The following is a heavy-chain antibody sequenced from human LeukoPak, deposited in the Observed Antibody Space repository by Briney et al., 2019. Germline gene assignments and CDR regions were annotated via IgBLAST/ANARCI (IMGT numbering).Heavy chain of an antibody. CDR3: ATVPLRYFDWISPPDY. CDR2: ISGSGGST. V-gene: IGHV3-23*01. Sequence: PGGSLRLSCAASGFTFSSYAMSWVRQAPGKGLEWVSAISGSGGSTYYADSVKGRFTVSRDNSENTLYLQMNSLRAEDTAVYYCATVPLRYFDWISPPDYWGQGTLVTVSS. J-gene: IGHJ4*02. CDR1: GFTFSSYA. D-gene: IGHD3-9*01.